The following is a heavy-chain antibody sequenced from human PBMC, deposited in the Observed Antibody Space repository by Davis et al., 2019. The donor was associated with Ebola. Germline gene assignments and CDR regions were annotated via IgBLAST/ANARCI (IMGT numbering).Heavy chain of an antibody. V-gene: IGHV3-30*18. CDR1: GFTFSSYG. J-gene: IGHJ4*02. CDR2: ISYDGSNK. Sequence: GGSLRLSCAASGFTFSSYGMHWVRQAPGKGLEWVAVISYDGSNKYYADSMKGRLTLSRDNSKNIVYLQMNSLRAEDTAIYYCAKVWDIVAEAFDYWGQGTLVTVSS. D-gene: IGHD5-12*01. CDR3: AKVWDIVAEAFDY.